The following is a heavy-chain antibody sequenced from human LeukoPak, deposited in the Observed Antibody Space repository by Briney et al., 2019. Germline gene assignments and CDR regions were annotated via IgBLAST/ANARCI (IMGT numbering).Heavy chain of an antibody. V-gene: IGHV4-38-2*02. CDR3: ARARGDYGANSNTFDF. CDR2: ISHSGST. Sequence: SETLSLTCTVSGYSISSGYSWGWIRQPPGKGLEWIGTISHSGSTYYNPSLKSRVTISVDTSKNQFSLKLSSVTAADTAVYYRARARGDYGANSNTFDFWGQGTMVTVSS. J-gene: IGHJ3*01. CDR1: GYSISSGYS. D-gene: IGHD4-23*01.